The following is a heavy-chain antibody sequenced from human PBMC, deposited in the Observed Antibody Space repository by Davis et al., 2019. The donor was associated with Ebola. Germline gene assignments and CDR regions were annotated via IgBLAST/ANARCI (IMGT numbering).Heavy chain of an antibody. CDR3: ARVTTTVLDWYFDL. CDR1: GGTFSSYA. V-gene: IGHV1-69*06. Sequence: SVKVSCKASGGTFSSYAISWVRQAPGQGLEWMGGIIPIFGTANYAQKFQGRVTITADKSTSTAYMELSNLRSEDTAVYYCARVTTTVLDWYFDLWGRGTLVTVSS. CDR2: IIPIFGTA. D-gene: IGHD4-17*01. J-gene: IGHJ2*01.